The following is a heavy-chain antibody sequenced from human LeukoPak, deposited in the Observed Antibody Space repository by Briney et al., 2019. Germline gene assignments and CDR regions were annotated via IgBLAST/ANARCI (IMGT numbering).Heavy chain of an antibody. CDR1: GFTLTSDS. J-gene: IGHJ4*02. V-gene: IGHV3-48*04. CDR2: ISSGATTT. Sequence: GGSLRLSCAASGFTLTSDSMNWVRQAPGKGLEWISYISSGATTTYYADSVKGRFTISRDNAGNSLYLQVNSLRVDDTAVYYCAKGTVGAKYWGQGTLVIVSS. D-gene: IGHD1-26*01. CDR3: AKGTVGAKY.